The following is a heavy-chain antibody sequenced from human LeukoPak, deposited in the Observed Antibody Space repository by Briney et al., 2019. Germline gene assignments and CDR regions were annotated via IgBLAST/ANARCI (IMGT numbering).Heavy chain of an antibody. CDR2: ISWHGSRT. CDR1: GFTFDDYA. CDR3: AKAQTAEAGTKYYYYYYMDV. D-gene: IGHD6-19*01. V-gene: IGHV3-43D*03. J-gene: IGHJ6*03. Sequence: PGGSLRLSCAASGFTFDDYAMHWVRQAPGKVLEWVSLISWHGSRTYYADSVKGRFTISRDNSKNSLYLQMNSLRAEDTTLYYCAKAQTAEAGTKYYYYYYMDVWGKGTTVTVSS.